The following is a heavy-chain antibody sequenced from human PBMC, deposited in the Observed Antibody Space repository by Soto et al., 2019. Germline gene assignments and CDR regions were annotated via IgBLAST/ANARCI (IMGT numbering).Heavy chain of an antibody. V-gene: IGHV1-69*13. Sequence: ASVKVSCKASGGTFSSYAISWVRQAPGQGLEWMGGIIPIFGTANYAQKFQGRVTITADESTSTAYMELSSLRSEDTAVYYCASGGYLSSSSALYYYYYGMDVWGQGTTVTVSS. CDR3: ASGGYLSSSSALYYYYYGMDV. CDR1: GGTFSSYA. CDR2: IIPIFGTA. D-gene: IGHD3-16*01. J-gene: IGHJ6*02.